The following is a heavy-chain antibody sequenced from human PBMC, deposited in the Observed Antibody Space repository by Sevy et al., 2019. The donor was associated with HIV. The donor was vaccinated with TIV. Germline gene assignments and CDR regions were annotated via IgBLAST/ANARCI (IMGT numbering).Heavy chain of an antibody. D-gene: IGHD1-26*01. CDR1: GFTFSSYA. J-gene: IGHJ4*02. CDR2: ISGSGGGK. V-gene: IGHV3-23*01. Sequence: GGSLRLSCAASGFTFSSYAMSWVRQAPGKGLEWVSAISGSGGGKYYADSVKGRFTIPRDNSKNTLYLQMNSLRAEDTAVYYCAKVFGSYYYFDYWGQGTLVTVSS. CDR3: AKVFGSYYYFDY.